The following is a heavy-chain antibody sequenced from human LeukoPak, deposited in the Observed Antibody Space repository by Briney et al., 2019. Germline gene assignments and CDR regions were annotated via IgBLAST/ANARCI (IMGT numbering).Heavy chain of an antibody. CDR2: INHSGNT. V-gene: IGHV4-34*01. J-gene: IGHJ3*02. D-gene: IGHD3-16*02. CDR3: ASGLGITFGGVIARRDALDI. CDR1: GGSFSGYY. Sequence: SETLSLTCAVYGGSFSGYYWRWTRQPPGKGREWSGEINHSGNTNYNPSLKRLDAISVVTSKNQFSLKLSSVTAADTAMHYCASGLGITFGGVIARRDALDIWGQGKMVTVSS.